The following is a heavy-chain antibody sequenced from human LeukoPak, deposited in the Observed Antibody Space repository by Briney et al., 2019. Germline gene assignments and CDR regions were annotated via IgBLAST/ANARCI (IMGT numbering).Heavy chain of an antibody. D-gene: IGHD5/OR15-5a*01. CDR3: ATSGGVYSRDAFDV. CDR2: MYSDHNT. Sequence: QTGGSLRLSCAASGFAVSSKYMTWVRQAPGKGLQCVSLMYSDHNTYYADSVKGRFTISRDNSRNTLYLQMNSLGAEDTAVYYCATSGGVYSRDAFDVWGQRAMVTVST. J-gene: IGHJ3*01. CDR1: GFAVSSKY. V-gene: IGHV3-66*01.